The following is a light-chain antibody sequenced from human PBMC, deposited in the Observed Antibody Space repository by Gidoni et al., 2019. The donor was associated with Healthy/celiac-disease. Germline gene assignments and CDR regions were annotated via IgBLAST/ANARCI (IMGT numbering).Light chain of an antibody. V-gene: IGLV1-40*01. J-gene: IGLJ1*01. Sequence: QSVLTQPPSVSGAPGQRVTISCTGSSSNIGAGYDVHSYQQLPGTAPKLLIYGNSTRPSGVPDRFSGSKSGTSASLAITGLQAEDEADYYCQSYDSSLSAPYVFGTGTKVTVL. CDR2: GNS. CDR1: SSNIGAGYD. CDR3: QSYDSSLSAPYV.